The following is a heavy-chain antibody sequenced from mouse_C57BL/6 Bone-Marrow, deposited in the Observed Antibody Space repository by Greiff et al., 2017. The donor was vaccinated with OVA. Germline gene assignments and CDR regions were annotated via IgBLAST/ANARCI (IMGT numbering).Heavy chain of an antibody. V-gene: IGHV1-26*01. CDR1: GYTFTDYY. J-gene: IGHJ2*01. CDR3: ANSNPFDY. CDR2: INPNNGGT. D-gene: IGHD2-5*01. Sequence: VQLQQSGPELVKPGASVKISCKASGYTFTDYYMNWVKQSHGKSLEWIGDINPNNGGTSYNQKFKGKATLTVDKSSSTAYMELRSLTSEDSAVYYCANSNPFDYWGQGTTLTVSS.